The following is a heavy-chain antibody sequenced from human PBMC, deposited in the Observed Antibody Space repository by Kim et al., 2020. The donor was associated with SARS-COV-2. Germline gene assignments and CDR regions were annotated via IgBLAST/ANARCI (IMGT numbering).Heavy chain of an antibody. V-gene: IGHV3-30*01. CDR3: AREALVTDPLEY. Sequence: VKGRFTSYRDNCKNTLYLQMNSLRAEDTAVYYCAREALVTDPLEYWGQGTLVTVSS. J-gene: IGHJ4*02. D-gene: IGHD2-21*02.